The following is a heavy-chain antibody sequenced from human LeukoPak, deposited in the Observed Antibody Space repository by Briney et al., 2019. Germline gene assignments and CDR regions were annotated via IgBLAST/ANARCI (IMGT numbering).Heavy chain of an antibody. Sequence: GESLKISCKGSGYSLTNYWIGWVRQMPGKGLEWVGIIYPGDSDARYSPSFQGQVTISVDKSISTAYLQWGSLKASDTAMYYCATSQYSSGSVYYFDYWGQGTLVTVSS. J-gene: IGHJ4*02. CDR2: IYPGDSDA. CDR3: ATSQYSSGSVYYFDY. D-gene: IGHD6-19*01. CDR1: GYSLTNYW. V-gene: IGHV5-51*01.